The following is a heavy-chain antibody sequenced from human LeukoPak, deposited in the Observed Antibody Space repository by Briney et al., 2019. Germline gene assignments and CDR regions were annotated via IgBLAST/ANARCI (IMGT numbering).Heavy chain of an antibody. CDR2: IYHSGST. J-gene: IGHJ5*02. Sequence: SETLSLTCAVSGGSISSGGYSWSWIRQPPGKGLEWIGEIYHSGSTNYNPSLKSRVTITVDKSKNQFSLKLSSVTAADTAVYYCARLHYDFWSGYYFGWFDPWGQGTLVTVSS. D-gene: IGHD3-3*01. CDR1: GGSISSGGYS. V-gene: IGHV4-30-2*01. CDR3: ARLHYDFWSGYYFGWFDP.